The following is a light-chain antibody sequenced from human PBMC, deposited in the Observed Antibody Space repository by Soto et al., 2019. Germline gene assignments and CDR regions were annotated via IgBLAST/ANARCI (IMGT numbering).Light chain of an antibody. J-gene: IGKJ1*01. V-gene: IGKV3-15*01. CDR1: QSVSSN. CDR3: QQYYNWPRT. Sequence: EIVMTQSPATLSVSPGERATLSCRASQSVSSNLAWYQQKPGQAPRLLIYGASTRAPDIPARFSGSGSGTEFTVTISSLQSEDFAVYFCQQYYNWPRTFGQGTK. CDR2: GAS.